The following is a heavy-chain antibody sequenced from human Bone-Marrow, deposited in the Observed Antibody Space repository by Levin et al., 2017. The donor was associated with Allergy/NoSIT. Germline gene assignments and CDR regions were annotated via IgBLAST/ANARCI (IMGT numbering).Heavy chain of an antibody. CDR3: ARVTVGARFPMDV. Sequence: GASVKVSCKASGYTFTGYYMHWVRQAPGQGLEWMGWINPNSGGTNYAQKFQGRVTMTRDTSISTAYMELSRLTSDDTAVYYCARVTVGARFPMDVWGHGTMVTVSS. V-gene: IGHV1-2*02. J-gene: IGHJ6*02. CDR2: INPNSGGT. CDR1: GYTFTGYY. D-gene: IGHD2-21*02.